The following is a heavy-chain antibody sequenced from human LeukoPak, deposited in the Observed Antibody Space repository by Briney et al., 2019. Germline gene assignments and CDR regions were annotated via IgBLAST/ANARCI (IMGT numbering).Heavy chain of an antibody. CDR3: TTLTGGYPDY. J-gene: IGHJ4*02. V-gene: IGHV3-15*01. CDR1: GFTFSNAL. CDR2: IKSKTDGGTT. D-gene: IGHD5-12*01. Sequence: GGSLRLTCAASGFTFSNALMSWVRQAPGKGLEWVVCIKSKTDGGTTDYAAPVKGRFTISRDDSKNTLYLQMNSLTTENTAVYYCTTLTGGYPDYWGQGTLVAVSS.